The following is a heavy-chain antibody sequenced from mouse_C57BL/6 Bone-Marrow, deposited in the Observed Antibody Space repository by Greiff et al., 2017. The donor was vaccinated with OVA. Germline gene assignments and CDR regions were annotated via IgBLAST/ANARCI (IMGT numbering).Heavy chain of an antibody. V-gene: IGHV5-6*01. CDR1: GFTFSSYG. Sequence: EVQGVESGGDLVKPGGSLKLSCAASGFTFSSYGMSWVRQTPDKRLEWVATISSGGSYTYYPDSVKGRFTISRDNAKNTLYLQMSSLKSEDTAMYYCARLSMDYWGQGTSVTVSS. J-gene: IGHJ4*01. CDR3: ARLSMDY. CDR2: ISSGGSYT.